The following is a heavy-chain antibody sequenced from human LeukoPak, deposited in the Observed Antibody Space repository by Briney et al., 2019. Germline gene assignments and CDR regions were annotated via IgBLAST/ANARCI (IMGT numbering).Heavy chain of an antibody. CDR1: GFTFSSYE. J-gene: IGHJ3*01. CDR3: ARDQLYYYDSSPS. Sequence: GGSLRLSCAASGFTFSSYEMNWVRQAPGKGLEWVSYISSSSSTIYYADSVKGRFTISRDNAKNSLYLQMNSLRAEDTAVYYCARDQLYYYDSSPSWGQGTMVTVSS. CDR2: ISSSSSTI. V-gene: IGHV3-48*01. D-gene: IGHD3-22*01.